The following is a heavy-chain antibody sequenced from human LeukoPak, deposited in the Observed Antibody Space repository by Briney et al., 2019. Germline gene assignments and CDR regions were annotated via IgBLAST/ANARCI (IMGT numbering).Heavy chain of an antibody. CDR2: IIPILGIA. J-gene: IGHJ4*02. D-gene: IGHD2-2*01. Sequence: GASVKVSCKASGYTFTGYYMHWVRQAPGQGLEWMGRIIPILGIANYAQKFQGRVTITADKSTSTAYMELSSLRSEDTAVYYCARTPAAKGYFDYWGQGTLVTVSS. CDR1: GYTFTGYY. V-gene: IGHV1-69*02. CDR3: ARTPAAKGYFDY.